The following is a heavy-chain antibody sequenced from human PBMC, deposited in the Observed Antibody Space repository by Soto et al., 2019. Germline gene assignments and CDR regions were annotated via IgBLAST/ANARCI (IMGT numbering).Heavy chain of an antibody. CDR3: ATDGNWLDVYFDV. J-gene: IGHJ4*02. CDR1: GIEFSNYA. CDR2: SSASGRSR. Sequence: EVQLLESGGGLVQPGGSLRLSCVASGIEFSNYAMSWVRQAPGKGLEWVSISSASGRSRYHADSVKGRFTISRDNSKNSLYMHMTNLRAEDTDVYYCATDGNWLDVYFDVWGQGPPVTVSS. D-gene: IGHD6-19*01. V-gene: IGHV3-23*01.